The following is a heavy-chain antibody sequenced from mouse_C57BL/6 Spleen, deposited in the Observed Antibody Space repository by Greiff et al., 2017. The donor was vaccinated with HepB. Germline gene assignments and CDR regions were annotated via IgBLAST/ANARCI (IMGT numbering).Heavy chain of an antibody. V-gene: IGHV1-81*01. CDR1: GYTFTSYG. CDR3: ARWGGSSYGYFDV. Sequence: VQLKESGAELARPGASVKLSCKASGYTFTSYGISWVKQRTGQGLEWIGEIYPRSGNTYYNEKFKGKATLTADKSSSTAYMELRSLTSEDSAVYFCARWGGSSYGYFDVWGTGTTVTVSS. CDR2: IYPRSGNT. J-gene: IGHJ1*03. D-gene: IGHD1-1*01.